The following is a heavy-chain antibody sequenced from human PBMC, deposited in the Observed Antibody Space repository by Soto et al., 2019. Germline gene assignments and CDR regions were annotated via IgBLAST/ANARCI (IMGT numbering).Heavy chain of an antibody. V-gene: IGHV1-69*02. Sequence: QVQLVQSGAEVKKPGSSVRVSCKASGDTFTFYSINWVRQAPGLGLEWMGRINPILSMSNYAQRFQGRVTMTADKSTSTAYMELSSLRSEDTAMYYCASSCGSGYRAFDYWGQGALVTVSS. CDR1: GDTFTFYS. D-gene: IGHD3-10*01. J-gene: IGHJ4*02. CDR2: INPILSMS. CDR3: ASSCGSGYRAFDY.